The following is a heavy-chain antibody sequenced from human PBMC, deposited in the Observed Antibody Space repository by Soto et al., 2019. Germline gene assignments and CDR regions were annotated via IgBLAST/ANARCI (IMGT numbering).Heavy chain of an antibody. Sequence: GGSLRLSCSASGFMFSNCAMHWVRQAPGKGPEYVSAISSDGGDTFYADSVKARFTVSRDNNRNRLYLQMRSLRLEDTAIYYCAASTTTVISSYTSWGQGTQVTSPQ. J-gene: IGHJ4*02. CDR3: AASTTTVISSYTS. CDR2: ISSDGGDT. D-gene: IGHD4-4*01. CDR1: GFMFSNCA. V-gene: IGHV3-64D*06.